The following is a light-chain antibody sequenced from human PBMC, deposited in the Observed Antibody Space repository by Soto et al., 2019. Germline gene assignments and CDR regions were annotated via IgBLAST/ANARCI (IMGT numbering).Light chain of an antibody. CDR3: RSFGGSSGLDV. Sequence: QSVLTQPASVSGSPGQSITISCTGTSDDVGGYNYVSWYQQHPGKVPQLIVYDVTNRPSGVSIRFSGSKSGNTASLTISGLQAEDEADYYGRSFGGSSGLDVFGTGTKLTVL. CDR1: SDDVGGYNY. V-gene: IGLV2-14*03. J-gene: IGLJ1*01. CDR2: DVT.